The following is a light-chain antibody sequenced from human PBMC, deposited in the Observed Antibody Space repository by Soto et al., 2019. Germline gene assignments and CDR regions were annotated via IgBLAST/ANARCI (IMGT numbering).Light chain of an antibody. J-gene: IGKJ5*01. CDR1: ESVSSNQ. Sequence: VVLTQSPATLSLSPGERAALSCGASESVSSNQLAWYQQKPDLAPRLLIYDASSRASGIPERFSGSGSGTGFSLTISSLEPEDSAVYYCQQYGSSPITFGQGTRLEIK. CDR2: DAS. V-gene: IGKV3D-20*01. CDR3: QQYGSSPIT.